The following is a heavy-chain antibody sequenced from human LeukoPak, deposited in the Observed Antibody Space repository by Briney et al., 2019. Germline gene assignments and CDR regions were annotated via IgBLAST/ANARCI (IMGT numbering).Heavy chain of an antibody. Sequence: PSETLSLTCAVSGGSISSSNWWSWVRQPPGKGLEWIGDIFHDGTTNFNPSLKCRLTLSTDKSKNQFSLKLSSVTAADTAVYYCARLGLYDARGYYYVWGQGTLVTVSS. CDR2: IFHDGTT. V-gene: IGHV4-4*02. CDR1: GGSISSSNW. D-gene: IGHD3-22*01. CDR3: ARLGLYDARGYYYV. J-gene: IGHJ1*01.